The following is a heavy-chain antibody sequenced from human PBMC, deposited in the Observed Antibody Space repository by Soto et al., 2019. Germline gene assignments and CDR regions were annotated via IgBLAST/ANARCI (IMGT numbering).Heavy chain of an antibody. CDR1: GYSFSSYW. V-gene: IGHV5-51*01. CDR3: ARQSDYNILTGYYYYFDY. Sequence: GESLKISCKASGYSFSSYWIAWVRQMPGKGLEWMGIIYPGDSDARYSPSFEGQVTISVDESINTAYLQWSYLKASDTAMYYCARQSDYNILTGYYYYFDYWGHGSLVTV. J-gene: IGHJ4*01. D-gene: IGHD3-9*01. CDR2: IYPGDSDA.